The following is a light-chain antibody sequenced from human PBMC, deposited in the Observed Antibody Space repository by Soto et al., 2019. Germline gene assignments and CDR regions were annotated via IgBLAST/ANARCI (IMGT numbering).Light chain of an antibody. Sequence: QSVLTQPPPASAAPGQRVTISCSGSNSNIGNNSIDWYQQVAGTAPKLLIYSNDKRPSGVPDRYSGSKSGTSASLTITGLQAEDEADYYCQSYGDSLSGYVFGTGTKVTVL. CDR3: QSYGDSLSGYV. CDR1: NSNIGNNS. J-gene: IGLJ1*01. CDR2: SND. V-gene: IGLV1-44*01.